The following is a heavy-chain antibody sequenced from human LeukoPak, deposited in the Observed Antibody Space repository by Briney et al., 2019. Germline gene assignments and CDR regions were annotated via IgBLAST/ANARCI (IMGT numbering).Heavy chain of an antibody. V-gene: IGHV4-34*01. CDR2: INDDGSS. CDR3: ARMQEGAPYHFDY. D-gene: IGHD3-16*01. CDR1: GGSSTGYY. J-gene: IGHJ4*02. Sequence: PSETLSLTCAVYGGSSTGYYWSWIRQPPGKGLEWIGEINDDGSSNYNPSLESRVTTSIDTSNNQFSLRLRSVSAADTAVYYCARMQEGAPYHFDYWGQGTLVTVSS.